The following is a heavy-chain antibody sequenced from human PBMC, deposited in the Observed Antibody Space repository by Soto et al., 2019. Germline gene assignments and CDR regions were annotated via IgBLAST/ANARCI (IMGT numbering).Heavy chain of an antibody. V-gene: IGHV3-23*01. CDR2: ISGGGGST. CDR1: GFTFSNYA. Sequence: GSLRLSCAASGFTFSNYAMSWVRQAPGKGLEWVAVISGGGGSTNYADSVKGRFTISRDNSKNTLYLQMNSLRAEDTAVYYCSKSESGWSHVYHDQWGQGTLVTVSS. CDR3: SKSESGWSHVYHDQ. J-gene: IGHJ4*02. D-gene: IGHD3-3*01.